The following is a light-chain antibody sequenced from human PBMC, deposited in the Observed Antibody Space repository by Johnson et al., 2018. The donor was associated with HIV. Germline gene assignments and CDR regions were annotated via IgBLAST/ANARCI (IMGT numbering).Light chain of an antibody. CDR1: SSNIGNNY. V-gene: IGLV1-51*01. Sequence: QSVLTQPPSVSAAPGQKVTISCSGSSSNIGNNYVSWYQQLPGTAPKLLIYDNNKRPSGIPDRFSGSKSGTSATLGITGLQTGDEADYYCGTWDSSLSAHYVFGTG. J-gene: IGLJ1*01. CDR3: GTWDSSLSAHYV. CDR2: DNN.